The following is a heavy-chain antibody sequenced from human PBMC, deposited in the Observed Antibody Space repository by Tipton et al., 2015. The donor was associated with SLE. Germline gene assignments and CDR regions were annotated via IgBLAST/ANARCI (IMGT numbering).Heavy chain of an antibody. CDR2: TYYRSKWYN. D-gene: IGHD6-13*01. CDR3: ARDLGDSSRSYYVDD. Sequence: GLVKPSQTLSLTCAISGDSVSTNSAAWNWIRQSPSRGLEWLGRTYYRSKWYNVYAVSVKSRITNNPDTSKNQFSQQLNSVIPADTAVYYCARDLGDSSRSYYVDDWGQETLVSVSS. V-gene: IGHV6-1*01. J-gene: IGHJ4*02. CDR1: GDSVSTNSAA.